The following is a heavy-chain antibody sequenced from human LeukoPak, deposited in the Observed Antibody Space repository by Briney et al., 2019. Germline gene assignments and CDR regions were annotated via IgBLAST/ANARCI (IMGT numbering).Heavy chain of an antibody. CDR1: GFTFSSYA. J-gene: IGHJ5*02. V-gene: IGHV3-21*01. Sequence: GGSLRLSCAASGFTFSSYAMSWVRQAPGKGLEWVSSISSSSSYIYYADSVKGRFTISRDNAKNSLYLQMNSLRAEDTAVYYCARDGGRIAAQFDPWGQGTLVTVSS. CDR2: ISSSSSYI. D-gene: IGHD6-6*01. CDR3: ARDGGRIAAQFDP.